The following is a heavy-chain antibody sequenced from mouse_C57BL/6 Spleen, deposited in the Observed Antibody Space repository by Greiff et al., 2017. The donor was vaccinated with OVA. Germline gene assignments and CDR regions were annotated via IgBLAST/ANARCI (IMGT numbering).Heavy chain of an antibody. CDR1: GFTFSNYW. D-gene: IGHD1-1*01. CDR2: IRLKSDNYAT. J-gene: IGHJ3*01. CDR3: TDDYGRPFAY. V-gene: IGHV6-3*01. Sequence: EVKLQESGGGLVQPGGSMKLSCVASGFTFSNYWMNWVRQSPEKGLEWVAQIRLKSDNYATHYAESVKGRFTISRDDSKSSVYLQMNNLRAEDTGIYYCTDDYGRPFAYWGQGTLVTVSA.